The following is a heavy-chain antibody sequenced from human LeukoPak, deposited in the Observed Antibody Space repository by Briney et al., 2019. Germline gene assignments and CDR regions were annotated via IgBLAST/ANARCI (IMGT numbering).Heavy chain of an antibody. V-gene: IGHV1-18*01. CDR3: ARVNYDSSGYYSGLSDY. D-gene: IGHD3-22*01. CDR1: GYTFTSFG. CDR2: ISAYNGNT. J-gene: IGHJ4*02. Sequence: ASVKVSCKASGYTFTSFGISWVRQAPGQGLEWMGWISAYNGNTKSAQKFQGRVTMTRNTSISTAYMELSSLRSEDTAVYYCARVNYDSSGYYSGLSDYWGQGTLVTVSS.